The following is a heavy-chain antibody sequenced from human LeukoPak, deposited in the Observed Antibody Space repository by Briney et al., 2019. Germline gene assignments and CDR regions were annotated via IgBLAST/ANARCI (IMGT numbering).Heavy chain of an antibody. V-gene: IGHV3-21*04. J-gene: IGHJ4*02. CDR1: GFTFNSYN. CDR3: AREEVSSSATFEY. D-gene: IGHD3-22*01. CDR2: IYSSSSYI. Sequence: GGSLRLSCAASGFTFNSYNMNWVRQAPGKGLEWVSSIYSSSSYIYYADSVKGRFTISRDDAKNSLYLQMNSLRAEDTAVYYCAREEVSSSATFEYWGQGTLVTV.